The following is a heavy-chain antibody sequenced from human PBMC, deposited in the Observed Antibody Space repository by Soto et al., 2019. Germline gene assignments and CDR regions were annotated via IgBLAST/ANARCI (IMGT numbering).Heavy chain of an antibody. Sequence: ASVKVSCKASGGTFSSYAISWVRQAPGQGLEWMGGIIPIFGTANYAQKFQGRVTITADESTSTAYMELSSLRSEDTAVYYCARDRLTYYYDCSGPKQDGMAVWGQGTTVTVS. CDR2: IIPIFGTA. CDR3: ARDRLTYYYDCSGPKQDGMAV. V-gene: IGHV1-69*13. J-gene: IGHJ6*02. D-gene: IGHD3-22*01. CDR1: GGTFSSYA.